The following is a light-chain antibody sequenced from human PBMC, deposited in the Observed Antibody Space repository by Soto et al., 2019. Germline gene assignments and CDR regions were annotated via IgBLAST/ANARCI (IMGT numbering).Light chain of an antibody. Sequence: DIQMTQSPSSLSASVGDRVTITCLASQSITTYLSWYQQKPGKAPMVLIYAASSLQSGVPSRFSGSGSGTDVTLTISSLQPEDFATYYCQQSYSTPVTCGQGTRLDIK. CDR3: QQSYSTPVT. CDR2: AAS. V-gene: IGKV1-39*01. CDR1: QSITTY. J-gene: IGKJ5*01.